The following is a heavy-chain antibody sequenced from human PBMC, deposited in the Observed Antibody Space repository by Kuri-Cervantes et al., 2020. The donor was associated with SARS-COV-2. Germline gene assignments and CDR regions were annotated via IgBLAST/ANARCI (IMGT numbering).Heavy chain of an antibody. V-gene: IGHV3-30*02. CDR3: AKDTIHGEIIPTKNYNYGMDV. D-gene: IGHD3-3*01. Sequence: GGSLRLSCAASGFTFSSYGMHWVRQAPGKGLEWVAFIRYDGSDKYYVDSVKGRFTISRDNSKNTLHLQMNSLRTEDTAVYYCAKDTIHGEIIPTKNYNYGMDVWGQGTKVTVSS. CDR2: IRYDGSDK. J-gene: IGHJ6*02. CDR1: GFTFSSYG.